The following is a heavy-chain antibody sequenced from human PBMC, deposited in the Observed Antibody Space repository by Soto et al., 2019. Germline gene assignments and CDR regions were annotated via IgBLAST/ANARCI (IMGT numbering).Heavy chain of an antibody. Sequence: SETLSLTCTVSGGSISSSSYYWGWIRQPPGKGLEWIGSIYYSGSTYYNPSLKSRVTISVDTSKNQFSLKLSSVTAADTAVYYWARAPRGYFDYWGQGTLVTVSS. D-gene: IGHD2-15*01. J-gene: IGHJ4*02. CDR2: IYYSGST. CDR1: GGSISSSSYY. CDR3: ARAPRGYFDY. V-gene: IGHV4-39*01.